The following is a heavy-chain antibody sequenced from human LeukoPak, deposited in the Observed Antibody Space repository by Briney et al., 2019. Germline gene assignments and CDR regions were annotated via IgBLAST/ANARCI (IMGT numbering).Heavy chain of an antibody. D-gene: IGHD1-26*01. CDR2: IYTSGST. CDR3: ARDLLDSGSYLTVDYFDY. V-gene: IGHV4-4*07. Sequence: PSETLSLTCTVSGGSISSYYWSWIRQPAGKGLEWIGHIYTSGSTNYNPSLKSRVTMSVDTSKNQFSLKLSSVTAADTAAYYCARDLLDSGSYLTVDYFDYWGQGTLVTVSS. CDR1: GGSISSYY. J-gene: IGHJ4*02.